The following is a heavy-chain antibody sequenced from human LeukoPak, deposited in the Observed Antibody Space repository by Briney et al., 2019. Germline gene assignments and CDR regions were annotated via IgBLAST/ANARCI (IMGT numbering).Heavy chain of an antibody. Sequence: GRSLRLSCAASGFTFSSYAMHWVRQAPGKGLEWVAVISYDGSNKYYADSVKGRFTISRDNSKNTPYLQMNSLRAEDTAVYYCARDRTSISNTGRTYYYYGMDVWGQGTTVTVSS. V-gene: IGHV3-30-3*01. D-gene: IGHD3-9*01. CDR3: ARDRTSISNTGRTYYYYGMDV. J-gene: IGHJ6*02. CDR1: GFTFSSYA. CDR2: ISYDGSNK.